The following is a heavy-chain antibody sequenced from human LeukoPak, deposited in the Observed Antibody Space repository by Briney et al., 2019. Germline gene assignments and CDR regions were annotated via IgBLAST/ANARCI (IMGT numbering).Heavy chain of an antibody. Sequence: ASVKVSCKASGYTFTGYYMHWVRQAPGQGLEWMGWINPNSGGTNYAQKFQGRVTMTRDTSISTAYMELSGLRSDDTAVYYCARDLPSGYYRRFDPWGQGTLVTVSS. CDR2: INPNSGGT. D-gene: IGHD3-22*01. CDR1: GYTFTGYY. V-gene: IGHV1-2*02. J-gene: IGHJ5*02. CDR3: ARDLPSGYYRRFDP.